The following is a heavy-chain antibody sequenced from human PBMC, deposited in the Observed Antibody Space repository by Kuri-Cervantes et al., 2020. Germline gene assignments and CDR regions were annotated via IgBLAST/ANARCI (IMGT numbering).Heavy chain of an antibody. CDR3: ARAGGELRIRPCAYYYGMDV. V-gene: IGHV3-48*01. J-gene: IGHJ6*02. Sequence: GESLKISCAASGFTFSSSAMSWVRQAPGKGLEWVSYISSSGSTIYYADSVKGRFTISRDNSKNTLYLQMNSLRAEDTAVYYCARAGGELRIRPCAYYYGMDVWGQGTTVTVSS. CDR2: ISSSGSTI. D-gene: IGHD3-16*01. CDR1: GFTFSSSA.